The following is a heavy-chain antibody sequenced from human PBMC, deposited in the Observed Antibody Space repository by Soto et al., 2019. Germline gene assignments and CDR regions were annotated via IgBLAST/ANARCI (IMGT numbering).Heavy chain of an antibody. D-gene: IGHD3-16*01. CDR3: ARVSSPFGY. Sequence: EVQLVETGGSLIQPGGSLRLSCAVSGFTVRSNYISWVRQAPGKGLEWVSIIYSSGNTYYADSVKGRFTMSRDTSNNTVFLQMSSLRAEDTAVYYCARVSSPFGYWGLGTLVTVSS. CDR2: IYSSGNT. V-gene: IGHV3-53*02. J-gene: IGHJ4*02. CDR1: GFTVRSNY.